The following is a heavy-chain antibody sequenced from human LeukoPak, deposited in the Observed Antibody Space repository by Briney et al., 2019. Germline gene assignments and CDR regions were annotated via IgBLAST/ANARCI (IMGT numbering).Heavy chain of an antibody. V-gene: IGHV3-74*01. CDR1: GFTFSFNS. Sequence: GGSLRLSCAASGFTFSFNSMHWVRQGPGKGLVWVSRIKRDGSGTTHADSVKGRVTISRDNAKNTLYLQMNSQRAEDTAVYYCARSNGFGMDVWGQGTTVTVSS. J-gene: IGHJ6*02. CDR2: IKRDGSGT. CDR3: ARSNGFGMDV. D-gene: IGHD2-8*01.